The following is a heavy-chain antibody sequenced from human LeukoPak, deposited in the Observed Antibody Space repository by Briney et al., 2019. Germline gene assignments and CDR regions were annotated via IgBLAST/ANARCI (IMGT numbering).Heavy chain of an antibody. V-gene: IGHV3-30*02. Sequence: GGSLRLSCAASGFTFSSYGMHWVRQAPGKGLEWVAFIRYDGSNKYYADSVKGRFTISRDNSKNTLYLQMNSLRAEDTAVYYCANGDTLLWFGDHRGGWFDPWGQGTLVTVSS. CDR2: IRYDGSNK. D-gene: IGHD3-10*01. CDR3: ANGDTLLWFGDHRGGWFDP. CDR1: GFTFSSYG. J-gene: IGHJ5*02.